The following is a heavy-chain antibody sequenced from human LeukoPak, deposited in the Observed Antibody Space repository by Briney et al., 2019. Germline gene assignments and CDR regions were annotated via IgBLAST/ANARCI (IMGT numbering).Heavy chain of an antibody. CDR3: ASSPDTKLRYFDWATLDYYYYGMDV. V-gene: IGHV1-18*03. CDR2: ISAYNGNT. D-gene: IGHD3-9*01. Sequence: ASVKVSCKASGYTFTSYGISWVRQAPGQGLEWMGWISAYNGNTNYAQQLQGRVTMTTDTSTSTAYMELRSLRSDDMAVYYCASSPDTKLRYFDWATLDYYYYGMDVWGQGTTVTVSS. CDR1: GYTFTSYG. J-gene: IGHJ6*02.